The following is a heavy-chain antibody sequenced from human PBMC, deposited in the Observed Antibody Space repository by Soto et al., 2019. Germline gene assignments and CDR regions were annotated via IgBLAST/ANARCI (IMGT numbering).Heavy chain of an antibody. CDR2: IYYSGST. CDR3: ARDDAVRRDGYFDY. Sequence: QVQLQESGPGLVKPSQTLSLTCTVSGGSISSGGYYWSWIRQHPGKGLEWIGYIYYSGSTYYNPSLKSRVTISVDTSKNQFSLKLSSVTAEETAVYYCARDDAVRRDGYFDYWGQGTLVTVSS. CDR1: GGSISSGGYY. V-gene: IGHV4-31*03. J-gene: IGHJ4*02.